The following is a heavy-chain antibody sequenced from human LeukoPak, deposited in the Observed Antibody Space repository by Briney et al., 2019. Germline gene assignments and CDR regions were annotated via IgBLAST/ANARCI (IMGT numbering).Heavy chain of an antibody. J-gene: IGHJ4*02. Sequence: SETLSLTCTVSGGSISSGSYYWSWIRQPAGKGLEWIGRIYTSGSTNYNPSLKSRVTISVDTSKNQFSLKLSSVTAADTAVYYCATDFRGEGLDYWGQGTLVTVSS. CDR2: IYTSGST. CDR1: GGSISSGSYY. V-gene: IGHV4-61*02. D-gene: IGHD5-12*01. CDR3: ATDFRGEGLDY.